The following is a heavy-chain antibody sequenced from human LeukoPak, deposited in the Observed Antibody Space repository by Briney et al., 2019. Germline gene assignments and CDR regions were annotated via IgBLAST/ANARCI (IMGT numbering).Heavy chain of an antibody. D-gene: IGHD6-6*01. CDR2: IYSGGST. Sequence: GGSLRLSCAASGFTFSNNYMSWVRQAPGKGLEWVSVIYSGGSTYYADSVKGRFTISRDTSKNTLSLQMNSLRAEDTAVYYRASLSLGHYWGQGTLVTVSS. CDR3: ASLSLGHY. V-gene: IGHV3-53*01. J-gene: IGHJ4*02. CDR1: GFTFSNNY.